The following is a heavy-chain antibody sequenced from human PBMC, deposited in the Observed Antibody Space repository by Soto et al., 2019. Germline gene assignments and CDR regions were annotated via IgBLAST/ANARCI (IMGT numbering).Heavy chain of an antibody. CDR2: ISAYKNST. Sequence: ASVKVSCKTSGYTSATYDICWVRQAPGQGLEWMGWISAYKNSTNYAQKFHGRVTLTTDTSTSTVYMELRSLRFDDTAVYYCATDQGYSSSWGQGNLITVAS. CDR1: GYTSATYD. J-gene: IGHJ5*01. V-gene: IGHV1-18*01. CDR3: ATDQGYSSS. D-gene: IGHD1-26*01.